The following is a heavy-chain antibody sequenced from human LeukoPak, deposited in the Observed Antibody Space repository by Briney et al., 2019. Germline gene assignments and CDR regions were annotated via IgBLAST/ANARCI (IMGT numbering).Heavy chain of an antibody. CDR3: AKNPDIVATYNYFDY. D-gene: IGHD5-12*01. V-gene: IGHV3-23*01. J-gene: IGHJ4*02. Sequence: GGSLRLSCAASGFSFNVYAMSWVRQAPGRRLEWISIISGSGNSIYYANSVKGRFTISRDNSKNTVYLQMNSLRAEDTAMYYCAKNPDIVATYNYFDYWGQGTLVTVSS. CDR2: ISGSGNSI. CDR1: GFSFNVYA.